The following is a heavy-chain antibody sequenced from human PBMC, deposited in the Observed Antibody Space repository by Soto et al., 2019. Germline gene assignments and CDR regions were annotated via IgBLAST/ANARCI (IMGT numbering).Heavy chain of an antibody. Sequence: QVQLVESGGGVVQPGRSLRLSCAASGFTFSSYGMHWVRQAPGKGLEWVAVIWYDGSNKYYADSVKGRFTISRDNSWNXXYLQMNSLRAEDTAVYYCARDVEYYDSSGYYYLGYWGQGTLVTVSS. CDR3: ARDVEYYDSSGYYYLGY. CDR2: IWYDGSNK. J-gene: IGHJ4*02. D-gene: IGHD3-22*01. V-gene: IGHV3-33*01. CDR1: GFTFSSYG.